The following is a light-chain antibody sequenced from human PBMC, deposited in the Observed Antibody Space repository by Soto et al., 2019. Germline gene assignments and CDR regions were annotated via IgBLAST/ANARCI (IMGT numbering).Light chain of an antibody. V-gene: IGLV1-40*01. Sequence: QSVLTQSPSVSGAPGQRVTISCTGSSSNTGAGYDVHWYQQFPGTAPKLLIYNNRNRPSGVPDRFSGSKSGTSASLAITGLQAEDEADYYCQSYDSSLSAWVSGGGTKLTVL. J-gene: IGLJ3*02. CDR1: SSNTGAGYD. CDR3: QSYDSSLSAWV. CDR2: NNR.